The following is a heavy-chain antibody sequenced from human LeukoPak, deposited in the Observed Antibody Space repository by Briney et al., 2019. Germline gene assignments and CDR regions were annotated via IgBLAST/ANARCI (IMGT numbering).Heavy chain of an antibody. CDR3: AKDLRLVRGVNYGSIIDYFDY. CDR2: ISGSGGST. CDR1: GFTFSSYA. V-gene: IGHV3-23*01. J-gene: IGHJ4*02. Sequence: GGSLRLSCAASGFTFSSYAMSWVRQAPGKGLEWVSAISGSGGSTYYADSVKGRFTISRDNSKNTLYLQMNSLRAEDTAVYYCAKDLRLVRGVNYGSIIDYFDYWGQGTLVTVSS. D-gene: IGHD3-10*01.